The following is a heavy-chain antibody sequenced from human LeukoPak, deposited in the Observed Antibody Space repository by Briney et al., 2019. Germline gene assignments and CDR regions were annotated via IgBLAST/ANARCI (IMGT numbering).Heavy chain of an antibody. CDR1: GFTFSSYA. CDR3: AKDRPSSGSYSY. V-gene: IGHV3-23*01. CDR2: TGSTGVST. Sequence: GGSLRLSCAASGFTFSSYAMNWVRQAPGKGLEWVSGTGSTGVSTFYADSVKGRFTVSRDNSKNTLYLQMNSLRAEDTAVYYCAKDRPSSGSYSYWGQGTLVTVSS. J-gene: IGHJ4*02. D-gene: IGHD1-26*01.